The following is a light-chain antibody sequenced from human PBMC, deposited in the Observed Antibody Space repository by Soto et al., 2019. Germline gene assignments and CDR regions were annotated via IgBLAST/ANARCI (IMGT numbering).Light chain of an antibody. CDR3: LLSYRDSRPGV. V-gene: IGLV7-46*01. J-gene: IGLJ3*02. Sequence: QTVVTQEPSLTVSPGGTVTLTCGSNTGAVTSGHYPYWFQQKPGQAPRTLIYDTSNKHSWTPARFSGSLLGGKAALTLSGAQPEDEAEYYCLLSYRDSRPGVFGGGTKLTVL. CDR1: TGAVTSGHY. CDR2: DTS.